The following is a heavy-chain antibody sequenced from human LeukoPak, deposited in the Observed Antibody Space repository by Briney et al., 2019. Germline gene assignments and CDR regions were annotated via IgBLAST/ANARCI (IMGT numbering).Heavy chain of an antibody. CDR2: ISTSSSYL. V-gene: IGHV3-21*01. CDR3: AMGVRGVITLFGGMDV. J-gene: IGHJ6*04. D-gene: IGHD3-10*01. CDR1: GFTFSSYN. Sequence: GGSLRLSCAASGFTFSSYNMNWVRQAPGKGLEWVSSISTSSSYLYYTDSVKGRFTVSRDNAGTSLYLQMNSLRAEDTAVYYCAMGVRGVITLFGGMDVWGKGTTVTVSS.